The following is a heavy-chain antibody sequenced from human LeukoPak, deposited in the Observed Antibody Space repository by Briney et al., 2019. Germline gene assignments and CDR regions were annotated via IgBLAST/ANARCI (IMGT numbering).Heavy chain of an antibody. D-gene: IGHD2-21*02. J-gene: IGHJ5*02. CDR2: INPNSGGT. V-gene: IGHV1-2*02. CDR1: GYTFTGYY. Sequence: GASVKVSCKASGYTFTGYYMHWVRQAPGQGLEWMGWINPNSGGTIYAQKFQGRVTMTRDTSISTAYMELSRLRSDDTAVYYCARVSPTYCGGDCYTPSHWFDPWGQGTLVTVSS. CDR3: ARVSPTYCGGDCYTPSHWFDP.